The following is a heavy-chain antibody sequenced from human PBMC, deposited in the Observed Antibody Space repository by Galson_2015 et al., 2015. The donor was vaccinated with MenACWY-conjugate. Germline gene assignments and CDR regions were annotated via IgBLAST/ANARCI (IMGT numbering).Heavy chain of an antibody. CDR2: MNPNSGNT. V-gene: IGHV1-8*01. J-gene: IGHJ4*02. D-gene: IGHD4/OR15-4a*01. CDR1: GYTFTFHD. Sequence: SVKVSCKASGYTFTFHDMRWVRQAPGQGLEYLGWMNPNSGNTGYAQKFQGRVTMTRNTSITTAYMELSSLNSEDTAVYFCERLTEGRFDLWGQGTLVTVSS. CDR3: ERLTEGRFDL.